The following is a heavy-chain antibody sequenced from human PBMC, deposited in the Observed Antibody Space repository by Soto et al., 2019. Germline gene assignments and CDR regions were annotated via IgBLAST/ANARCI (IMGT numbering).Heavy chain of an antibody. CDR3: ATTLIFPNYYDSSGYLDALDI. CDR1: GYSFTSYW. V-gene: IGHV5-10-1*01. D-gene: IGHD3-22*01. Sequence: SGESLKISCKASGYSFTSYWINWVRQMPGKGLEWMGKIDPSDSYTNYGPPFQGHVTISADKSITTAYLQWSSLEASDTAMYYCATTLIFPNYYDSSGYLDALDIWGQGTMVTVSS. CDR2: IDPSDSYT. J-gene: IGHJ3*02.